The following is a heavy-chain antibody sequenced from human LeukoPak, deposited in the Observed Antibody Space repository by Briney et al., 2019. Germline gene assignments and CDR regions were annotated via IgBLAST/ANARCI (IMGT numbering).Heavy chain of an antibody. CDR1: GFTFSSYG. J-gene: IGHJ4*02. Sequence: GGSLRLSCAASGFTFSSYGMNWVRQAPGRGQEWVSYISSSSSTIYYADSVKGRFTISRDNAKNTLYLQMNSLRAEDTAVYYCAGLAGSGYRDYWGQGTLVTVSS. CDR2: ISSSSSTI. D-gene: IGHD3-22*01. CDR3: AGLAGSGYRDY. V-gene: IGHV3-48*01.